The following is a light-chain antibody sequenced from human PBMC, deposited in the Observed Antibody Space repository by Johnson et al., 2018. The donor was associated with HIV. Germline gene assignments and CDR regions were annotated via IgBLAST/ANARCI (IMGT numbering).Light chain of an antibody. CDR2: ENN. J-gene: IGLJ1*01. V-gene: IGLV1-51*02. CDR3: RTWDSSLSAGV. CDR1: SSNIGNNY. Sequence: SVLTQPPSVSAAPGQKVTISCSGSSSNIGNNYVSWYQQLPGTAPKLLIYENNKRPSGIPDRFSASKSGTSATLGITGLQTGDEADYYCRTWDSSLSAGVFGTATNVTVL.